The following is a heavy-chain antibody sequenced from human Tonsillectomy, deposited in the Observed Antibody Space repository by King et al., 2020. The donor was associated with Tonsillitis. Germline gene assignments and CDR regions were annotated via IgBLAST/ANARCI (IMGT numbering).Heavy chain of an antibody. CDR1: GFTFTTFG. Sequence: QLVQSGGGVVQPGRSLRLSCAASGFTFTTFGMHWVRQAPGKGLEWVAVITYDGNNKFYTDSVKGRFTISRDNPKNTLYLQMDSLRAADSAVYYCAKDSGVVAVAGELDYWGLGTLVTVSS. CDR3: AKDSGVVAVAGELDY. CDR2: ITYDGNNK. D-gene: IGHD6-19*01. V-gene: IGHV3-30*18. J-gene: IGHJ4*02.